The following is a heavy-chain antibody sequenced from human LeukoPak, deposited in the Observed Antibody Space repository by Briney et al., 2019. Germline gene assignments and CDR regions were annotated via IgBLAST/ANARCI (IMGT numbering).Heavy chain of an antibody. CDR3: ARSRGGSGSYNYYGMDV. V-gene: IGHV4-59*01. CDR1: GGSISSDY. CDR2: IQYSGST. J-gene: IGHJ6*02. D-gene: IGHD3-10*01. Sequence: PSEILSLTCTVSGGSISSDYWTWIRQPPGKGLEWIGHIQYSGSTNYNPSLRSRVTISVDTSMNQFSLRLSSVTAADTAVYYCARSRGGSGSYNYYGMDVWGQGTTVTVSS.